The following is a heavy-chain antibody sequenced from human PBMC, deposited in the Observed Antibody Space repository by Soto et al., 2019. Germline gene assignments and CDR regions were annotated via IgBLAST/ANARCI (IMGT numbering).Heavy chain of an antibody. D-gene: IGHD2-15*01. CDR3: ARDPATVVGPLGWYFDL. J-gene: IGHJ2*01. CDR1: GFTFSSYG. CDR2: IWYDGSNK. V-gene: IGHV3-33*01. Sequence: QVQLVESGGGVVQPGRSLRLSCAASGFTFSSYGMHWVRQAPGKGLEWVAVIWYDGSNKYYADSVKGRFTISRDNSXNXXYLQMNSLRAEYTVVYYCARDPATVVGPLGWYFDLWGRGTLVTVSS.